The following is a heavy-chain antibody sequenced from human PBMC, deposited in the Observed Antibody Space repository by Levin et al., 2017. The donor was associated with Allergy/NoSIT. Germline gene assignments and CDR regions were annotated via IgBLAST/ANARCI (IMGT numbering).Heavy chain of an antibody. CDR2: VYDSGST. Sequence: PGGSLRLSCTVSADSISSYYWTWIRQSPGKGLEWLGFVYDSGSTNYNPSLKSRVTISVDTSKNQFSLRLSSVTAADTALYYCMGGRGWLPDYWGQGTLVTVSS. CDR1: ADSISSYY. CDR3: MGGRGWLPDY. D-gene: IGHD1-26*01. J-gene: IGHJ4*02. V-gene: IGHV4-59*03.